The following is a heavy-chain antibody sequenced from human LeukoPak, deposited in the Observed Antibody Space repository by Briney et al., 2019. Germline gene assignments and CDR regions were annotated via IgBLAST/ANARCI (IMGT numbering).Heavy chain of an antibody. V-gene: IGHV3-30*02. D-gene: IGHD6-19*01. Sequence: GGSLRLSCAASGFTFSSYGMHWVRQAPGKGLEWVAFIRYDGSNKYYADSVKGRFTISRDNSKNTLYLQMNSLRAGDTAVYYCAKGRIAVAAVSDYWGQGTLVTVSS. CDR3: AKGRIAVAAVSDY. CDR1: GFTFSSYG. J-gene: IGHJ4*02. CDR2: IRYDGSNK.